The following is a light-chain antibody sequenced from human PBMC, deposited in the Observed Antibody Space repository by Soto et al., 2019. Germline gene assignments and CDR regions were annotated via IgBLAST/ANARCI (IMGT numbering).Light chain of an antibody. V-gene: IGKV3-20*01. J-gene: IGKJ2*01. CDR1: QTVSSSY. CDR2: GAS. Sequence: EIVLTQSPGTLSLSPGERATLSCRASQTVSSSYLAWYQQKPGQAPRHLIYGASTRAAGIPGMFSGSASGTDFTLTISRQEPEDFAVYYCQQYGPSPMYTVGQGTNLEIK. CDR3: QQYGPSPMYT.